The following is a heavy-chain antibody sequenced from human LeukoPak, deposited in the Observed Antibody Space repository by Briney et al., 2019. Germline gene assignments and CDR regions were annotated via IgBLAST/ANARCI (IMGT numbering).Heavy chain of an antibody. CDR1: GFIFSSYA. D-gene: IGHD6-13*01. CDR3: AKASGAAAGRLNY. V-gene: IGHV3-23*01. CDR2: IRTSGET. Sequence: GGSLRLSCAASGFIFSSYAINWVRQAPGKGLEWVSGIRTSGETFYADSVKGRFTISRDNSKNTLYLQMNSLRVDDTAVYYCAKASGAAAGRLNYWGQGTLVTVSS. J-gene: IGHJ4*02.